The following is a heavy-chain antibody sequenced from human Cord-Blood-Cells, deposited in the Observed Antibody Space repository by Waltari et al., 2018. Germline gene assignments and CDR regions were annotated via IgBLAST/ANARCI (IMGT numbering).Heavy chain of an antibody. V-gene: IGHV1-69*09. CDR1: GGTFSSYA. J-gene: IGHJ3*02. CDR2: HIPNLGIA. D-gene: IGHD1-1*01. Sequence: QVQLVQSGAEVKKPGSSVKVSCKASGGTFSSYAISWVRQVPGQGLEWMGRHIPNLGIATYGQKFEGKVTITPDKHPSTAYMELSSLRSEETAVYYCARASGTDAFDIWGQGTMVTVSS. CDR3: ARASGTDAFDI.